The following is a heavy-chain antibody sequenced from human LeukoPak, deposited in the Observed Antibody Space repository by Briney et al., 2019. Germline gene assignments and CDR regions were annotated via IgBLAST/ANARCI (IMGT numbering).Heavy chain of an antibody. CDR3: ARDSQKGDCGFGY. CDR1: GGSISSGGYY. D-gene: IGHD2-21*02. CDR2: IYYSGST. V-gene: IGHV4-31*03. J-gene: IGHJ4*02. Sequence: SETLSLTCTVSGGSISSGGYYWCWIRQHPGKGLEWIGYIYYSGSTYYNPSLKSRVTISVDTSKNQFSLKLSSVTAADTAVYYCARDSQKGDCGFGYWGQGTLVTVSS.